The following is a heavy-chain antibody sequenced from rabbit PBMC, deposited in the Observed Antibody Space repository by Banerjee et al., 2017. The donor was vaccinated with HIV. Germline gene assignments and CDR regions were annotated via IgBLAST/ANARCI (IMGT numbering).Heavy chain of an antibody. V-gene: IGHV1S45*01. D-gene: IGHD6-1*01. CDR1: GFSFSSSYW. CDR2: IYAGSSGST. J-gene: IGHJ3*01. CDR3: ARSGYAGYVYALRLDL. Sequence: QEQLEESGGDLVKPEGSLTLTCTASGFSFSSSYWICWVRQAPGKGLEWIACIYAGSSGSTYYASWAKGRFTISKTSSTTVTLQMTSLTAADTATYFCARSGYAGYVYALRLDLWGPGTLVTVS.